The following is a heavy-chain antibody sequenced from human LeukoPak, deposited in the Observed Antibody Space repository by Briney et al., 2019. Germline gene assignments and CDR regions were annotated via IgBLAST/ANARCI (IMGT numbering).Heavy chain of an antibody. Sequence: VASVKVSCKVSGYTLTELSMHWVRLAPGKGLEWMGGFDPEDGETIYAQKFQGRVTMTRDMSTSTVYMELSSLRSEDTAVYYCARDATSIAAPFYMDVWGKGTTVTVSS. V-gene: IGHV1-24*01. CDR3: ARDATSIAAPFYMDV. CDR2: FDPEDGET. J-gene: IGHJ6*03. CDR1: GYTLTELS. D-gene: IGHD6-6*01.